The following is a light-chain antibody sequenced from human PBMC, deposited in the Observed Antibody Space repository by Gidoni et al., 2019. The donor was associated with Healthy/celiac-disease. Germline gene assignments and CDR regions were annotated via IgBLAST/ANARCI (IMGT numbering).Light chain of an antibody. Sequence: QSALTQPASVSGSPGQSITISCTGTSSDVGNYNLVSWYQQHPGKAPKLMIYEVSKRPSGVSNRFSGSKSGNTASLTISGLQAEDEADYYCCSYAGSSTYGVFGGGTKLTVL. CDR1: SSDVGNYNL. CDR3: CSYAGSSTYGV. J-gene: IGLJ2*01. V-gene: IGLV2-23*02. CDR2: EVS.